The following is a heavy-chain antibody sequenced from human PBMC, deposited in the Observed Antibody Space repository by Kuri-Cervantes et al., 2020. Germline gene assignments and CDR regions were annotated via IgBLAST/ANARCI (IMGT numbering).Heavy chain of an antibody. CDR1: GGTFSSYA. D-gene: IGHD5-24*01. Sequence: SVKVSCKATGGTFSSYAISWVRQAPGQGLEWMGGIIPIFGTANYAQKFQGRVTMTRDTSTSTVYMELSSLRSEDTAVYYCARGKVRGGYKPWGQGTLVTVSS. J-gene: IGHJ4*02. CDR3: ARGKVRGGYKP. V-gene: IGHV1-69*05. CDR2: IIPIFGTA.